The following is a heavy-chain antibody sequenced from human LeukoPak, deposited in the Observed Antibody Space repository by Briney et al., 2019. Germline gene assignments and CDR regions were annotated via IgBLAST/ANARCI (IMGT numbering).Heavy chain of an antibody. D-gene: IGHD2-15*01. CDR2: ISAYNGNT. V-gene: IGHV1-18*01. Sequence: GASVKVSCKASGYTFTSYGISWVRQAPGQGLEWMGWISAYNGNTNYAQKLQGRVTMTTDTSTSTAYMELRSLRSDDTAVYYCAREGDCSGGSRYVGLWDYWGQGTLVTVFS. CDR1: GYTFTSYG. J-gene: IGHJ4*02. CDR3: AREGDCSGGSRYVGLWDY.